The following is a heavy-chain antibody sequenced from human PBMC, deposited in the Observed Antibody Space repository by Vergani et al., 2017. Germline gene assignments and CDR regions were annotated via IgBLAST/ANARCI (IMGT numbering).Heavy chain of an antibody. CDR1: GFTFRNAW. CDR3: TTEVDIVATNGADI. CDR2: TNSKTVGGTT. J-gene: IGHJ3*02. Sequence: EVKLVESGGGLVKPGGSLRLSCAASGFTFRNAWMSWVRQAPGKGLGWVGRTNSKTVGGTTDYAAPVKGRFTISRADSKNTLNLQMNSLKTEDTAVYYWTTEVDIVATNGADIWGQGTMVTVSS. D-gene: IGHD5-12*01. V-gene: IGHV3-15*01.